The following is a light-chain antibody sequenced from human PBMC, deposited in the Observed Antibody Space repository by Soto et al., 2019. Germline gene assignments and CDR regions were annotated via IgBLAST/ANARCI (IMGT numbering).Light chain of an antibody. J-gene: IGLJ1*01. V-gene: IGLV2-8*01. CDR2: EVT. CDR3: SSYAGSNNFDV. Sequence: QSALTQPPSASGSPGQSVTISCTGTSSDVGGYNYVSWYQQHPDKAPKLMIYEVTKRTSGVTDRFSGSKSGNTASLTVSGLQAEDEADYNCSSYAGSNNFDVFGTGTKLTVL. CDR1: SSDVGGYNY.